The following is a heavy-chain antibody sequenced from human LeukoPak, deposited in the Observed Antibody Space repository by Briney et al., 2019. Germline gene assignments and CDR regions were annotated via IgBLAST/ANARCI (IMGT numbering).Heavy chain of an antibody. D-gene: IGHD1-26*01. CDR1: GFAASSNY. J-gene: IGHJ3*02. Sequence: PGGSLRLSCAASGFAASSNYMSWVRQAPGKGLEWVSVIYSGSNIHYTESVKGRFTISRDNSRNTLYLQMNSLRVEDTAVYYCARNLGATGPHDAFDIWGQGTMVTVSS. V-gene: IGHV3-53*01. CDR2: IYSGSNI. CDR3: ARNLGATGPHDAFDI.